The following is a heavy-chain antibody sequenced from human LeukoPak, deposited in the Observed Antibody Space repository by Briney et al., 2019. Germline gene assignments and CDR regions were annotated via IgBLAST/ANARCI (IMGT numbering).Heavy chain of an antibody. CDR2: MHNSGRS. J-gene: IGHJ3*02. V-gene: IGHV4-59*01. CDR3: ARSAEWLRNAFDI. CDR1: GASTSHFY. D-gene: IGHD5-12*01. Sequence: SETLSVSCTVSGASTSHFYWNWIREPPGKGLEWIGYMHNSGRSKHRPSLKRRVTISIDPSKNQFSLQLTSVTAADTAIYYCARSAEWLRNAFDIWGQGTMVSVSS.